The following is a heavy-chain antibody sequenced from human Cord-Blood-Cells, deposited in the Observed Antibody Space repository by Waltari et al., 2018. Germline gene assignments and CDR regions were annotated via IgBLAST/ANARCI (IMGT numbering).Heavy chain of an antibody. CDR3: ARAMNCGSGVDY. V-gene: IGHV3-30-3*01. Sequence: TLSSYAMHRVRRAPGKGLEWGAVISYDGSNKYYADSVKGRFTISRDNSKNTLDLQMNSLRAEDTAVYCCARAMNCGSGVDYWGQGALVTVAS. CDR2: ISYDGSNK. D-gene: IGHD7-27*01. CDR1: TLSSYA. J-gene: IGHJ4*02.